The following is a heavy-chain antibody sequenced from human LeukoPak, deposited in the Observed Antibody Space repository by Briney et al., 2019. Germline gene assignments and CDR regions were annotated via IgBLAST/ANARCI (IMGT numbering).Heavy chain of an antibody. CDR3: ARQVYAIRADYYYMDV. D-gene: IGHD2-8*01. CDR1: GYSFTRHW. CDR2: IYPGDSDT. Sequence: GESLKISCKGSGYSFTRHWIGWVRQMPGKGLEWMGIIYPGDSDTRYSPSFQGQVTISADKSISTAYLQWSSLKASDTAMYYCARQVYAIRADYYYMDVWGKGTTVTVSS. V-gene: IGHV5-51*01. J-gene: IGHJ6*03.